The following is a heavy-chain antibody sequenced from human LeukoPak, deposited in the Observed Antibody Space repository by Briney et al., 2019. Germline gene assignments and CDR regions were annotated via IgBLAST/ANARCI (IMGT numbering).Heavy chain of an antibody. V-gene: IGHV3-48*01. CDR3: ARDIDF. J-gene: IGHJ4*02. CDR2: ISPSSTTI. CDR1: GFTFNTYS. Sequence: GGSLRLSCEASGFTFNTYSMTWVRQAPGKGLEWISYISPSSTTIYYADSVKGRFTISRDEARNSLYLQMNSLRAEDTAFYYCARDIDFWGQGTLVTVSS.